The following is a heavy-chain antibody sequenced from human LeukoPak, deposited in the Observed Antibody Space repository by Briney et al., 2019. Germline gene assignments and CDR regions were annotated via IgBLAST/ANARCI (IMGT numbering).Heavy chain of an antibody. J-gene: IGHJ4*02. CDR2: ISSSSSYI. Sequence: GGSLRLSCAASGFTFSSYSTNWVRQAPGKGLEWVSSISSSSSYIYYADSVKGRFTISRDNAKNSLYLQMNSLRAEDTAVYYCARPYSIGRGAIEYWGQGTLVSVSS. V-gene: IGHV3-21*01. CDR1: GFTFSSYS. D-gene: IGHD6-19*01. CDR3: ARPYSIGRGAIEY.